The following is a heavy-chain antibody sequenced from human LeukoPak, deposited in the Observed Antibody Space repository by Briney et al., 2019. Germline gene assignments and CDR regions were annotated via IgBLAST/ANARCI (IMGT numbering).Heavy chain of an antibody. CDR1: GGSFSGYD. V-gene: IGHV4-34*01. CDR3: ARGGYCSGGSCHYNWFDP. Sequence: SETLSLTCAVYGGSFSGYDWSWIRQPPGKGLEWIGEINHSGSTNYNPSLKTRATISVDTSKNQFYLTLSSVPAAETAVYYCARGGYCSGGSCHYNWFDPWGQGTLVTVSS. D-gene: IGHD2-15*01. CDR2: INHSGST. J-gene: IGHJ5*02.